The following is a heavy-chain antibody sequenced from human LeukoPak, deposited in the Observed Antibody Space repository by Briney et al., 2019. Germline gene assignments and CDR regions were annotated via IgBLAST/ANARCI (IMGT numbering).Heavy chain of an antibody. CDR2: IYTSGST. J-gene: IGHJ6*03. D-gene: IGHD6-19*01. CDR3: ARDKRVAVAGTYIYYYYMDV. CDR1: GGPIGSYY. Sequence: SETLSLTCTVSGGPIGSYYWSWIRQPAGKGLEWIGRIYTSGSTNYNPSLKSRVTMSVDTSKNQFSLKLSSVTAADTAVYYCARDKRVAVAGTYIYYYYMDVWGNGTTVTISS. V-gene: IGHV4-4*07.